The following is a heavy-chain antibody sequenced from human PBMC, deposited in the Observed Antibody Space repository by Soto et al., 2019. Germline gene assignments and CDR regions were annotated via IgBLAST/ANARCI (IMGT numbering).Heavy chain of an antibody. CDR1: GFSLSNVRMG. Sequence: QVTLKESGPVLVKPTEPLTLTCTVSGFSLSNVRMGVSWIRQPPGKALEWVSGISDSGGRTNYADSVKGRFTISRDNSKNTVHLQMSSLRAEDTAVYYCVKARQHCSPYNCYTADYWGQGTLVTVSS. J-gene: IGHJ4*02. V-gene: IGHV2-26*01. CDR3: VKARQHCSPYNCYTADY. D-gene: IGHD1-20*01. CDR2: ISDSGGR.